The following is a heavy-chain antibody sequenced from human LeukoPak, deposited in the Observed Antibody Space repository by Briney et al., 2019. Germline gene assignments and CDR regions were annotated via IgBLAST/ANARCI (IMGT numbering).Heavy chain of an antibody. D-gene: IGHD5-12*01. CDR2: ISSSGRTI. CDR1: GFTFSNYE. CDR3: AGGSRGWFEP. V-gene: IGHV3-48*03. J-gene: IGHJ5*02. Sequence: GGSLRLSCASSGFTFSNYEVNWVRQAPGKGLEWISYISSSGRTIYYANSVKGRFTISSDNGKNSVFLQMNRLTTEDTAIYYCAGGSRGWFEPWGLGTLVAVSP.